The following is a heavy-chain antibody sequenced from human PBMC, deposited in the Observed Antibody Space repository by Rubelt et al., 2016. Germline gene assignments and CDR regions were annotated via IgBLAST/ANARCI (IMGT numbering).Heavy chain of an antibody. Sequence: QVQLVQSGAEVKKPGSSVKVSCKASGGTFSSYAISWVRQAPGQGLEWMGWINPNSGGTNYAQKFQGRVTMTRDTSISTAYMELSRLRSDDTAVYYCARDPKMYSSSWYALDPWGQGTLVTVSS. CDR1: GGTFSSYA. CDR2: INPNSGGT. J-gene: IGHJ5*02. CDR3: ARDPKMYSSSWYALDP. D-gene: IGHD6-13*01. V-gene: IGHV1-2*02.